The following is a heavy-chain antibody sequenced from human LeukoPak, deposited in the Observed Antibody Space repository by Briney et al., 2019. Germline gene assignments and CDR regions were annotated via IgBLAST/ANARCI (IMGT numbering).Heavy chain of an antibody. Sequence: ASVKVSCKASGGTFSSYAISWVRQAPGQGLEWMGIINPSGGSTSYAQKFQGRVTMTRDTSTSTVYMELSSLRSEDTAVYYCARNLVLDYGDYGLFDPWGQGTLVTVSS. D-gene: IGHD4-17*01. CDR2: INPSGGST. V-gene: IGHV1-46*01. CDR1: GGTFSSYA. J-gene: IGHJ5*02. CDR3: ARNLVLDYGDYGLFDP.